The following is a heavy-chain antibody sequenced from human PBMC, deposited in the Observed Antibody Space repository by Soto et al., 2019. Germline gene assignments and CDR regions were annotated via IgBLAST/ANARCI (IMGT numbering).Heavy chain of an antibody. Sequence: GASVKVSCKAPGYTFTSYGICWVRQAPGKGLEWMGWISAYNGNTNYAQKLQGRVTMTTDTSTSTAYMELRSLRSDDTAVYYCARDGPMDRAFDIWGQGTMVTVSS. CDR2: ISAYNGNT. V-gene: IGHV1-18*01. CDR3: ARDGPMDRAFDI. J-gene: IGHJ3*02. CDR1: GYTFTSYG. D-gene: IGHD3-10*01.